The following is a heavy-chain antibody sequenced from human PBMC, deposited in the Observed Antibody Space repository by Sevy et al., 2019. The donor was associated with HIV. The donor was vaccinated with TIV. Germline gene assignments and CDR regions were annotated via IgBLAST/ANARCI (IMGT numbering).Heavy chain of an antibody. CDR2: ISYDGSSQ. CDR3: ARDAGYSTGWYAGY. CDR1: GFTFSTHA. V-gene: IGHV3-30-3*01. J-gene: IGHJ4*02. Sequence: GGSLRLSCAASGFTFSTHAMHWVRQAPGKGLEWVALISYDGSSQFYASSVKGRFTLSRDISKNTLYLEMNSLGVEDTDLYCCARDAGYSTGWYAGYWGQGTLVTVSS. D-gene: IGHD6-19*01.